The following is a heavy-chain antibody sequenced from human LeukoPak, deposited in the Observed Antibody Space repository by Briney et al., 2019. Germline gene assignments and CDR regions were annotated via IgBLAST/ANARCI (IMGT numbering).Heavy chain of an antibody. Sequence: GGSLRLSCAASEFSVGSNYMTWVRQAPGKGLEWVSLIYSGGSTYYADSVKGRFTISRDNSKNTLYLQMDSLRAEDTAVYYCARAQVGYNWFDPWGQGTLVTVSS. CDR3: ARAQVGYNWFDP. J-gene: IGHJ5*02. CDR2: IYSGGST. D-gene: IGHD1-26*01. CDR1: EFSVGSNY. V-gene: IGHV3-66*01.